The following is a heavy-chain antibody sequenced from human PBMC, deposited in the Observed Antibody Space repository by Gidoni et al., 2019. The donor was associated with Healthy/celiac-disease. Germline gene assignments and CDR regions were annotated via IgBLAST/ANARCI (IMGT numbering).Heavy chain of an antibody. CDR3: AKDILAAAGMNSY. V-gene: IGHV3-9*01. Sequence: EVQLVESGGGLVQPGRSLRLSCAASGLPFDDYAMHWVRQAPGKGLEWVSGISWNSGSIGYADSVKGRFTISRDNAKNSLYLQMNSLRAEDTALYYCAKDILAAAGMNSYWGQGTLVTVSS. D-gene: IGHD6-13*01. CDR2: ISWNSGSI. CDR1: GLPFDDYA. J-gene: IGHJ4*02.